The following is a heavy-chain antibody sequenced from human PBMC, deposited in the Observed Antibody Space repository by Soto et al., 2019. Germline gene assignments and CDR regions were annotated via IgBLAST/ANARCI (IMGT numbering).Heavy chain of an antibody. CDR3: ARVAAAGKSGTNWFDP. Sequence: GASVQVSCKASGYTFTSYGISWVRQAPGQGLEWMGWISAYNGNTNYAQKLQGRVTMTTDTSTSTAYMELRSLRSDDTAVYYCARVAAAGKSGTNWFDPWGQGTLVTVSS. CDR1: GYTFTSYG. D-gene: IGHD6-13*01. J-gene: IGHJ5*02. V-gene: IGHV1-18*04. CDR2: ISAYNGNT.